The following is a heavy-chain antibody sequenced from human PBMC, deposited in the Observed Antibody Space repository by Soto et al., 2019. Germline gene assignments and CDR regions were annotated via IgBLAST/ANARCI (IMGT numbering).Heavy chain of an antibody. Sequence: SETLSLTCTVSGGSISSSSYYWGWIRQPPGKGLEWIGSIYYSGSTYYNPSLKSRVTISVDTSKNQFSLKLSSVTAADTAVYYCARCRIAVAAFDYWGQGTLVTVSS. D-gene: IGHD6-19*01. CDR3: ARCRIAVAAFDY. V-gene: IGHV4-39*01. J-gene: IGHJ4*02. CDR1: GGSISSSSYY. CDR2: IYYSGST.